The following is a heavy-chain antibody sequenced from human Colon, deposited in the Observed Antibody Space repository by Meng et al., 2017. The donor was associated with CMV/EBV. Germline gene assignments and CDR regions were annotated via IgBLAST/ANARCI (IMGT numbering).Heavy chain of an antibody. D-gene: IGHD1-26*01. Sequence: SVKVSCKSSGGTFSRNAFSWVRQAPRQGLEWMGGIIPMFGTTNYAQKFQGRVRFTTDESTSTAYMELSSLRSDDTAVYYCARGVGATVGPHYYYYGVDVWGQGTTVTVSS. CDR3: ARGVGATVGPHYYYYGVDV. CDR2: IIPMFGTT. V-gene: IGHV1-69*05. J-gene: IGHJ6*02. CDR1: GGTFSRNA.